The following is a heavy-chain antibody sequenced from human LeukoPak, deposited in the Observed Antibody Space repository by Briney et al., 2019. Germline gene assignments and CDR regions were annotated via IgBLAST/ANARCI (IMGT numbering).Heavy chain of an antibody. CDR1: GYTFSGYY. D-gene: IGHD1-1*01. J-gene: IGHJ4*02. Sequence: ASVKVSCKASGYTFSGYYMFWVRQAPGQWLEWMGWINSDSGATNYAQKFQGRVTMTRETSISTAYMELSSLRSDDTGVYYCAAATTGTTFFDYWGQGTLVTVSS. CDR2: INSDSGAT. CDR3: AAATTGTTFFDY. V-gene: IGHV1-2*02.